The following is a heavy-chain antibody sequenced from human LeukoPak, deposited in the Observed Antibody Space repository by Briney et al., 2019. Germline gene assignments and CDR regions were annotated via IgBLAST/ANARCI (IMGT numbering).Heavy chain of an antibody. CDR3: ARVAGSGHYYMDV. V-gene: IGHV4-39*07. J-gene: IGHJ6*03. CDR1: GGSISSGSYY. CDR2: IYYSGST. D-gene: IGHD3-10*01. Sequence: SETLSLTCTVSGGSISSGSYYWSWIRQPAGKGLEWIGRIYYSGSTYYNPSLKSRVTISVDTSKNQFSLKLSSVTAADTAVYYCARVAGSGHYYMDVWGKGTTVTVSS.